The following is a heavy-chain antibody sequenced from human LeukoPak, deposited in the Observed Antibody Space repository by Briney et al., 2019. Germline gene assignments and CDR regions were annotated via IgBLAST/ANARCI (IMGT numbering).Heavy chain of an antibody. CDR3: ARLFNYYDNSVYYQGYFDY. CDR1: GYTLTTYY. V-gene: IGHV1-2*02. J-gene: IGHJ4*02. Sequence: ASVKLSFKASGYTLTTYYMHWVRQAPGHGLELMGWINPNTGDTSFAQKFQSRVTLTRDTAISTAYMEMSRLKPDDTAVYYCARLFNYYDNSVYYQGYFDYWGQGTLVTVSS. CDR2: INPNTGDT. D-gene: IGHD3-22*01.